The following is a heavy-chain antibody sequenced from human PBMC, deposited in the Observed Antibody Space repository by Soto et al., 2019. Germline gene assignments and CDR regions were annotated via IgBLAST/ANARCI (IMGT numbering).Heavy chain of an antibody. V-gene: IGHV1-58*01. CDR3: ATHLEGDTYYFYY. CDR2: IVVGSGNT. J-gene: IGHJ4*02. CDR1: TFTFTSSA. D-gene: IGHD1-26*01. Sequence: QMQLVQSGPEVKKPGTSVKVSCKASTFTFTSSAVQWVRQARGQRLEWIGWIVVGSGNTKYAQNFQERVTITRDMSSGTAYLELSILRSEETSVYYGATHLEGDTYYFYYWGQGPLLTVSS.